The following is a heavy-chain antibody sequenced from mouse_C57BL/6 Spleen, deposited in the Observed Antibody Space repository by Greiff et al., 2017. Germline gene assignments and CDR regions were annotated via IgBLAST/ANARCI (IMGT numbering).Heavy chain of an antibody. CDR2: IYPSDSET. V-gene: IGHV1-61*01. Sequence: QVQLQQPGAEPVRPGSSVKLSCKASGYTFTSYWMDWVKQRPGQGLEWIGNIYPSDSETHYNQKFKDKATLTVDKSSSTAYMQLSSLTSEDSAVYYCARGDYYYGNAMDYWGQGTSVTVSS. D-gene: IGHD1-1*01. CDR1: GYTFTSYW. J-gene: IGHJ4*01. CDR3: ARGDYYYGNAMDY.